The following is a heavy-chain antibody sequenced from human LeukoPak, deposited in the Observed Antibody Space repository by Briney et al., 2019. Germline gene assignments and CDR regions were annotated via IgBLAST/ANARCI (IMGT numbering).Heavy chain of an antibody. Sequence: GGSLRLSCAASGFTFSSYAMSWVRQAPGKGLEWVSAISGSGGSTYYADSVKGRFTISRDNSKNTLYLQMNSLRAEDTAVYYCAKDRNAYGSGSYYGYWGQGTLVTVSS. J-gene: IGHJ4*02. CDR3: AKDRNAYGSGSYYGY. CDR2: ISGSGGST. V-gene: IGHV3-23*01. CDR1: GFTFSSYA. D-gene: IGHD3-10*01.